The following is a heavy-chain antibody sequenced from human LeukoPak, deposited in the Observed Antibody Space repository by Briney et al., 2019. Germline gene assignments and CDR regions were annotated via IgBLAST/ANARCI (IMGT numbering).Heavy chain of an antibody. D-gene: IGHD4-23*01. V-gene: IGHV3-53*01. CDR3: ARVPDYGGNSGAFDI. Sequence: GGSLRLSCAASGFTVSSKYMSWVRQAPGKGLEWVSVIYSGGDTYYADSVKGRFTISRDNAKNSLYLQMNSLRAEDTAVYYCARVPDYGGNSGAFDIWGQGTMVTVSS. J-gene: IGHJ3*02. CDR2: IYSGGDT. CDR1: GFTVSSKY.